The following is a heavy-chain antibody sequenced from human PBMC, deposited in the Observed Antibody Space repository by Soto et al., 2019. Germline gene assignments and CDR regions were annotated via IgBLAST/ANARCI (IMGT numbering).Heavy chain of an antibody. CDR2: VSHDGRNT. J-gene: IGHJ4*02. CDR3: AKGGRQWLVTSDFNY. V-gene: IGHV3-30*18. D-gene: IGHD6-19*01. Sequence: VQLVESGGGVVQPGRSLRLSCAASGFTFSDYAMHWFRQAPGKGLEWVAVVSHDGRNTHYADSVKGRFTNSRDSSKNTVSLEMTSLRAEDTAVYYCAKGGRQWLVTSDFNYLGQGALVTVSS. CDR1: GFTFSDYA.